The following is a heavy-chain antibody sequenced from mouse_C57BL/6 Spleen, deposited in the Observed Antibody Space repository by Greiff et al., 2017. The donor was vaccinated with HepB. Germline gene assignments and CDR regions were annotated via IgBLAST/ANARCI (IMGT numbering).Heavy chain of an antibody. D-gene: IGHD3-2*02. CDR1: GYTFTSYW. Sequence: VQLQQPGAELVRPGSSVKLSCKASGYTFTSYWMDWVKQRPGQGLEWIGNIYPSDSETHYNQKFKDKATLTVDKSSSTAYMQLSSLTSEDSAVYYCARGGSSGYEVAYWGQGTLVTVSA. CDR3: ARGGSSGYEVAY. CDR2: IYPSDSET. J-gene: IGHJ3*01. V-gene: IGHV1-61*01.